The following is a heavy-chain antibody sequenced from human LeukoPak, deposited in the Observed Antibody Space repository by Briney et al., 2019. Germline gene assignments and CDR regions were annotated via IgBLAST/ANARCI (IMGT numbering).Heavy chain of an antibody. CDR3: ARDLRTSDYYDSSGYYYFDY. CDR2: ISSSSSYI. V-gene: IGHV3-21*01. CDR1: GFTFSSYS. D-gene: IGHD3-22*01. J-gene: IGHJ4*02. Sequence: GGSLRLSCAAFGFTFSSYSMNWVRQAPGKGLEWVSSISSSSSYIYYADSVKGRFTISRDNAKNSLYLQMNSLRAEDTAVYYCARDLRTSDYYDSSGYYYFDYWGQGTLVTVSS.